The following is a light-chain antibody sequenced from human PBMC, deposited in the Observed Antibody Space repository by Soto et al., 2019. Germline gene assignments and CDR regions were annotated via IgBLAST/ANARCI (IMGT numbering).Light chain of an antibody. CDR2: EVS. CDR3: CSYAGGRSPYV. V-gene: IGLV2-23*02. Sequence: QSVLTQPASVSGSPGQSLTISCTGTTSDVGSYDLVSWYQQHPGKAPKIMIYEVSKRPSGDFIRFSGSKSGNTASLTIFGLQAEDEADYYCCSYAGGRSPYVFGTGTKVTVL. J-gene: IGLJ1*01. CDR1: TSDVGSYDL.